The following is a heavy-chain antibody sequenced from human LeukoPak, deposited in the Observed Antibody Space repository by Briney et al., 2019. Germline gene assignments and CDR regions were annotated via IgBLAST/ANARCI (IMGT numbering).Heavy chain of an antibody. CDR2: MNPNSGNT. V-gene: IGHV1-8*01. CDR1: GYTFTSYD. Sequence: ASVKVSCKASGYTFTSYDINWVRQATGQGLEWMGWMNPNSGNTGYAQKFQGRVTMTRNTSISTAYMELNSLRSEDTAVYYCARGERPKGTYYYYMDVWGKGTTVTISS. CDR3: ARGERPKGTYYYYMDV. J-gene: IGHJ6*03. D-gene: IGHD3-10*01.